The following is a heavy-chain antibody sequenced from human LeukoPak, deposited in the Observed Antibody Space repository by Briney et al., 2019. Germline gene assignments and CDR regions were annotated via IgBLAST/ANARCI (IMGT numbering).Heavy chain of an antibody. CDR1: GYTFTGYY. D-gene: IGHD3-3*01. J-gene: IGHJ5*02. CDR2: INPNSGGT. CDR3: ARGPGAPLYDFWSGYYTGWFDP. V-gene: IGHV1-2*02. Sequence: GASVKVSCKASGYTFTGYYMHWVRQAPGQGLEWMGWINPNSGGTNYAQKFQGRVTMTRDTSISTAYMELSRLRSDDTAVYYCARGPGAPLYDFWSGYYTGWFDPWGQGTLVTVSS.